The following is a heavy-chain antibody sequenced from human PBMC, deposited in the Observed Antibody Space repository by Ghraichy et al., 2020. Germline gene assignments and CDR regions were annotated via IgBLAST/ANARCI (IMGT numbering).Heavy chain of an antibody. J-gene: IGHJ6*02. CDR3: ARASGRVTGNYYYYGMDV. CDR2: IIPIFGTA. V-gene: IGHV1-69*13. D-gene: IGHD4-23*01. Sequence: SVKVSCKASGGTFSSYAISWVRQAPGQGLEWMGGIIPIFGTANYAQKFQGRVTITADESTSTAYMELSSLRSEDTAVYYCARASGRVTGNYYYYGMDVWGQGTTVTVSS. CDR1: GGTFSSYA.